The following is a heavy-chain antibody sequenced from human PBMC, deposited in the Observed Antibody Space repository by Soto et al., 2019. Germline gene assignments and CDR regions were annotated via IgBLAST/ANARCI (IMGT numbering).Heavy chain of an antibody. CDR2: ISAYNGNT. CDR3: ARDLRYYYDSSGYYPSTDY. CDR1: GYTFTSYG. Sequence: GASVKVSCKASGYTFTSYGISWVRQAPGQGLEWMGWISAYNGNTNYAQKLQGRVTMTTDTSTSTAYMELRSLRSDDTAVYYCARDLRYYYDSSGYYPSTDYWGQGTLVTVSS. D-gene: IGHD3-22*01. V-gene: IGHV1-18*01. J-gene: IGHJ4*02.